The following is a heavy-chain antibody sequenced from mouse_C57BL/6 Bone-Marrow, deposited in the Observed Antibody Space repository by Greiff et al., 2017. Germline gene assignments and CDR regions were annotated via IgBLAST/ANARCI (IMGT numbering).Heavy chain of an antibody. J-gene: IGHJ4*01. CDR3: ANDYDSAMDY. D-gene: IGHD2-4*01. V-gene: IGHV1-19*01. Sequence: VQLQQSGPVLVKPGASVKMSCKASGYTFTDYYMNWVKQSHGKSLEWIGVINPYNGGTSYNQKFKGKATLTVDKSSSTAYMELNSLTSEDSAVYYCANDYDSAMDYWGQGTSVTVSS. CDR2: INPYNGGT. CDR1: GYTFTDYY.